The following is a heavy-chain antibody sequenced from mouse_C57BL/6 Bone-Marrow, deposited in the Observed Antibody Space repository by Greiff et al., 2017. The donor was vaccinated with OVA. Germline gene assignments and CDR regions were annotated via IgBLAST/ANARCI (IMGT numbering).Heavy chain of an antibody. CDR1: GYTFTSYW. Sequence: VQLQQPGAELVKPGASVKLSCKASGYTFTSYWMHWVKQRPGQGLEWIGMIHPNSGSTNYNEKFKSKATLTVDKSSSTACMQLSSLTSEDSAVYYCARYYGSSYVGYWGQGTTLTVSS. V-gene: IGHV1-64*01. J-gene: IGHJ2*01. CDR3: ARYYGSSYVGY. CDR2: IHPNSGST. D-gene: IGHD1-1*01.